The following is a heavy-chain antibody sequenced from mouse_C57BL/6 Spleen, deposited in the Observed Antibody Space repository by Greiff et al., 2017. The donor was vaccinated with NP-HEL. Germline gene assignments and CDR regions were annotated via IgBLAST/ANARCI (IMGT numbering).Heavy chain of an antibody. V-gene: IGHV3-6*01. J-gene: IGHJ3*01. CDR1: GYSITSGYY. CDR2: ISYAGSN. CDR3: ASAGYDGYYPFFAY. D-gene: IGHD2-3*01. Sequence: ESGPGLVKPSQSLSLPCSVTGYSITSGYYWNWLRQFPGNKLEWMGYISYAGSNNYNPSLKNRISITRDTSKNQCLLKLESVTTEDTATCDCASAGYDGYYPFFAYWVQGTLVTVSA.